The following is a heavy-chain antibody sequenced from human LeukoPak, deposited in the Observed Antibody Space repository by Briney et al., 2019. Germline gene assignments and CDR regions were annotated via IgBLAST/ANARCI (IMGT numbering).Heavy chain of an antibody. Sequence: SGGSLRLSCAASGFTFSSYSMNWVRQAPGKGLEWVSSISSSSSYIYYADSVKGRFTISRDNAKNSLYLQMNSLRAEDTAVYYCARDRRCTGGVCNDAFDIWGQGTMVTVSS. J-gene: IGHJ3*02. CDR3: ARDRRCTGGVCNDAFDI. CDR2: ISSSSSYI. CDR1: GFTFSSYS. V-gene: IGHV3-21*01. D-gene: IGHD2-8*02.